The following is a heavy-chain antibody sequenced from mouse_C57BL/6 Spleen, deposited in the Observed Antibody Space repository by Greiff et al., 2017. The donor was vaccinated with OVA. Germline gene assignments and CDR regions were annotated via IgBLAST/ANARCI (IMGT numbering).Heavy chain of an antibody. CDR2: IYPGDGDT. CDR3: ANYYGSSYGFAY. V-gene: IGHV1-80*01. D-gene: IGHD1-1*01. CDR1: GYAFSSYW. J-gene: IGHJ3*01. Sequence: QVQLKESGAELVKPGASVKISCKASGYAFSSYWMNWVKQRPGKGLEWIGQIYPGDGDTNYNGKFKGKATLTADKSSSTAYIQLSSLTSEDSAVYFCANYYGSSYGFAYWGQGTLVTVSA.